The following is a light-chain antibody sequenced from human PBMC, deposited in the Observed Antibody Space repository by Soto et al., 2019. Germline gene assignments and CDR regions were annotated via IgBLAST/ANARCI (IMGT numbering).Light chain of an antibody. J-gene: IGKJ4*01. CDR3: QQFGSSPILT. Sequence: IQVTQSPSSLSASVGDRVTVTCRASQDISSYLAWYQQKPGKAPTLLIYAASTLQSGVPSRFSGIGFGTDFTLTISRLETEDFAVYYGQQFGSSPILTFCGGTKVDIK. CDR2: AAS. V-gene: IGKV1-9*01. CDR1: QDISSY.